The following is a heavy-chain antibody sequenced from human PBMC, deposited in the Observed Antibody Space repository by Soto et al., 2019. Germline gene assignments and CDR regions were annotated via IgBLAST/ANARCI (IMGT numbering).Heavy chain of an antibody. CDR3: ASEASDYYASGARDY. CDR1: GGSISSGAYY. CDR2: TYYSGST. V-gene: IGHV4-31*03. Sequence: QVQLQESGPGLVKPSQTLSLTCTVSGGSISSGAYYWSWIRQHPGKGLEWIGYTYYSGSTYYNPSLKSRVTISVDTSKNQFSLKLSSVTAADTAVYYCASEASDYYASGARDYWGQGTLVTVSS. J-gene: IGHJ4*02. D-gene: IGHD3-10*01.